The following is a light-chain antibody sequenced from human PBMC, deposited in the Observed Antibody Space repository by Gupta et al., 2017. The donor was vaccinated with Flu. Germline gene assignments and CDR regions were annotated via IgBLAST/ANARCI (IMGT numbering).Light chain of an antibody. CDR2: KTD. Sequence: QTVVTQEPSFSVSPGGTVTLTCGLSSGSVSVNYYPSWYQQTPGQPPRTLIYKTDIRLSGVPDRFSGSILGDRAALTITGAQASDESDYYCVLYVGSGIWVFGGGTKLTVL. CDR3: VLYVGSGIWV. V-gene: IGLV8-61*01. CDR1: SGSVSVNYY. J-gene: IGLJ3*02.